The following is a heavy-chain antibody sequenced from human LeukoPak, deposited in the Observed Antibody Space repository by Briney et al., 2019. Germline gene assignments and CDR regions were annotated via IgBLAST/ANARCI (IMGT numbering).Heavy chain of an antibody. CDR2: ISYDGSNK. Sequence: GRSLRLSCAASGFTFSSYGMHGVRQAPGKGLEWVAVISYDGSNKYYADSVKGRFTISRDNSKNTLYLQMNSLRAEDTAVYYCAKDLTGIGHYYGMDVWGQGTTVTVSS. D-gene: IGHD1-20*01. CDR3: AKDLTGIGHYYGMDV. V-gene: IGHV3-30*18. J-gene: IGHJ6*02. CDR1: GFTFSSYG.